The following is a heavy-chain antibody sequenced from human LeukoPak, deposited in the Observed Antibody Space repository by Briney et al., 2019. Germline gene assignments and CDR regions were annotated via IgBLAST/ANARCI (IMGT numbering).Heavy chain of an antibody. CDR1: GYTFTSYD. CDR3: ARELPPPYYSGHTQGWFDP. Sequence: GASVKVSCKASGYTFTSYDINWVRQATGQGLEWMGWMNPNSGNTGYAQKFQGRVTMTRNTSISTAYMELSSLRSEDTAVYYCARELPPPYYSGHTQGWFDPWGQGTLVTVSS. CDR2: MNPNSGNT. J-gene: IGHJ5*02. D-gene: IGHD2-15*01. V-gene: IGHV1-8*01.